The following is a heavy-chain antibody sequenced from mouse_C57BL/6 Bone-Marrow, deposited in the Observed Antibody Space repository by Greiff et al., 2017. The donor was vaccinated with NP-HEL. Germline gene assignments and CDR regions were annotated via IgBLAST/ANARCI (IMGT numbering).Heavy chain of an antibody. D-gene: IGHD1-1*01. Sequence: EVMLVESGPELVKPGASVKISCKASGYSFTGYYMNWVKQSPEKSLEWIGEINPSTGGTTYNQKFKAKATLTVDKSSSTAYMQLKSLTSEDSAVYYCASSITTVAMDYWGQGTSVTVSS. CDR1: GYSFTGYY. V-gene: IGHV1-42*01. J-gene: IGHJ4*01. CDR2: INPSTGGT. CDR3: ASSITTVAMDY.